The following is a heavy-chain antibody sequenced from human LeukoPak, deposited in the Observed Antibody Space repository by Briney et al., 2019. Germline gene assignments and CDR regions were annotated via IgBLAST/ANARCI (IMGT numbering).Heavy chain of an antibody. J-gene: IGHJ4*02. CDR1: GGSFRGYY. CDR2: INESGRT. CDR3: ARWGQGTPTIIVRRYFDL. D-gene: IGHD5-12*01. V-gene: IGHV4-34*01. Sequence: SETLSLTCAVSGGSFRGYYWNWIRQSPGRGLEWICEINESGRTHYNASLESRVTISVDTSKNLFSLNLSSVTAADTAVYYCARWGQGTPTIIVRRYFDLWGQGTLVTVSS.